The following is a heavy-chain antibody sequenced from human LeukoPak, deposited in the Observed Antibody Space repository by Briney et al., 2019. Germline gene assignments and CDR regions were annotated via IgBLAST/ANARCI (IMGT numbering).Heavy chain of an antibody. V-gene: IGHV3-30*12. CDR1: GFTFSSFG. Sequence: GGSLRLSCAASGFTFSSFGMHWVRQAPGKGLEWVALIIDESRQFYTPSVKGRFTISRDNSKNTLYLEMNSLRVEDTAVYYCVRDDAADDNGFDIWGQGTMVTVSS. CDR3: VRDDAADDNGFDI. CDR2: IIDESRQ. J-gene: IGHJ3*02. D-gene: IGHD3-9*01.